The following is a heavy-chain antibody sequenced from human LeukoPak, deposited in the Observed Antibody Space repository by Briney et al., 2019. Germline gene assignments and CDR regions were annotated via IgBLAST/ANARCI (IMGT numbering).Heavy chain of an antibody. CDR1: GFTFSHYG. D-gene: IGHD4-11*01. CDR3: AKGLDYHLDY. J-gene: IGHJ4*02. CDR2: IRYDGSEK. V-gene: IGHV3-30*02. Sequence: GSLRLSCGASGFTFSHYGMHWVRQAPGKGLEWVTFIRYDGSEKYYIGSVKGRFTFSRDNSKNTLYLQMNSLRPEDTAVYYCAKGLDYHLDYWGQGTLVTVSS.